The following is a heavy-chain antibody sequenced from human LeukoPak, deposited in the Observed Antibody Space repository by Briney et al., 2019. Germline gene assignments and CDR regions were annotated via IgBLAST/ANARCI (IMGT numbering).Heavy chain of an antibody. CDR1: GFTFSTYW. Sequence: GGSLRLSCAASGFTFSTYWMSWVRQAPGKVLEWVANIKEDGSEEYYVDSVRGRFTISRDNAKNSQYLQMNSLRAEDTAVYYCARLPLTARRHFDYWGQGTLVTVSS. CDR2: IKEDGSEE. D-gene: IGHD5-18*01. CDR3: ARLPLTARRHFDY. V-gene: IGHV3-7*05. J-gene: IGHJ4*02.